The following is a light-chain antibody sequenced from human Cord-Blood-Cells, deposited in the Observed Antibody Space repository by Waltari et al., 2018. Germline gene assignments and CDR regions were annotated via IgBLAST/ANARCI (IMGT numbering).Light chain of an antibody. V-gene: IGLV3-1*01. CDR1: KLGDKY. CDR3: QAWDSSTVV. Sequence: SYELTQPPSVSVSPGQTASITCSGDKLGDKYACWYQQKPRQTPVLVIYQESKRPSGIPGLFSGSNARNTATLTISGTQAMDEADYYCQAWDSSTVVFGGGTKLTVL. J-gene: IGLJ2*01. CDR2: QES.